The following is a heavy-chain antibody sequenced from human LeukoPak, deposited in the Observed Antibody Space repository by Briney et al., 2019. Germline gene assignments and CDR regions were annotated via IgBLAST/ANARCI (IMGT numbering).Heavy chain of an antibody. D-gene: IGHD3-9*01. CDR2: IIPILGIA. CDR1: GGTFSSYA. V-gene: IGHV1-69*04. J-gene: IGHJ6*02. Sequence: GASVKVSCKASGGTFSSYAISWVRQAPGQGLEWMGRIIPILGIANYAQKFQGRVTITADKSTSTAYMELSSLRSEDTAVYYCARERRYFDWLLRYYYYGMDVWGQGTTVTVSS. CDR3: ARERRYFDWLLRYYYYGMDV.